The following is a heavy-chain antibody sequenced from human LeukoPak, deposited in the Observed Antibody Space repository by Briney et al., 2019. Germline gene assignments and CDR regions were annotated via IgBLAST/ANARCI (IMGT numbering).Heavy chain of an antibody. D-gene: IGHD2-15*01. CDR1: GFTFSSYG. J-gene: IGHJ6*03. CDR3: AKGGDSSNYYYYYMDV. Sequence: GGSLRLSCAASGFTFSSYGMHWVRQAPGKGLEWVAFIRYDGSNKYYADSVKGRFTISRDNSKNTLYLQMNSLRAEDTAVYYCAKGGDSSNYYYYYMDVWGKGTTVTISS. CDR2: IRYDGSNK. V-gene: IGHV3-30*02.